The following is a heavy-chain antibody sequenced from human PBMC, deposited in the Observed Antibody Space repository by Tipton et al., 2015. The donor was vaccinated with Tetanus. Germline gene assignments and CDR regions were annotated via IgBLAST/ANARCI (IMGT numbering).Heavy chain of an antibody. D-gene: IGHD5-18*01. CDR2: IWNDGRYK. J-gene: IGHJ6*02. CDR1: GFTFSTNA. CDR3: ARVGISQNAFSYVYRGLVV. V-gene: IGHV3-33*01. Sequence: SLRLSCAASGFTFSTNAMHWVRQAPGKGLEWVAAIWNDGRYKYYADSVKGRSTVSRDISKNTLYLEMNSLRAEDTAVYYCARVGISQNAFSYVYRGLVVWGQGTTVPVSS.